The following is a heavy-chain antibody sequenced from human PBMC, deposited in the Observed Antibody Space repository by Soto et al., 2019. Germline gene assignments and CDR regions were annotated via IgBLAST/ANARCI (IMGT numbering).Heavy chain of an antibody. CDR2: INPNSGGT. J-gene: IGHJ5*02. Sequence: ASVKVSCKASGYTFTVYPIHWVRQAPGQGLEWMGWINPNSGGTNYAQKFQGRVTMTSDTSITTAYMALSRLTSDDTAVYYCARLTTEPYAWGQGTLVTDSS. D-gene: IGHD1-1*01. CDR1: GYTFTVYP. CDR3: ARLTTEPYA. V-gene: IGHV1-2*02.